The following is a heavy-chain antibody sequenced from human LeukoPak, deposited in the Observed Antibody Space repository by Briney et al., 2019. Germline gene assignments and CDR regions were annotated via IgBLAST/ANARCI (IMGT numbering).Heavy chain of an antibody. V-gene: IGHV3-20*04. J-gene: IGHJ6*03. CDR2: INWNGDST. CDR3: AREKVTTDNYYYMDV. CDR1: GLTFDDHG. Sequence: GGSLRLSCAASGLTFDDHGMSWVRQAPGKGLQWVSAINWNGDSTSYADSVKGRFTISRDNAKNSLYLQMNSLRAEDTALYYCAREKVTTDNYYYMDVWGKGTMVTVSS. D-gene: IGHD4-11*01.